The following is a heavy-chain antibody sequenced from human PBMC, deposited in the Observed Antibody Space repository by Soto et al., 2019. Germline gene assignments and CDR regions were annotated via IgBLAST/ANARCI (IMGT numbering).Heavy chain of an antibody. D-gene: IGHD2-15*01. CDR3: AKAVVSQQFYF. CDR1: GFTFSNYA. V-gene: IGHV3-23*01. J-gene: IGHJ4*02. Sequence: EVHLLDSGGGLVQPGGSLRLSCAASGFTFSNYAMSWVRQAPGKGLEWVSSITGSAVNTFYADSVKGRFTISRDNSKNTLYLQMNNLRAGDTAVYFCAKAVVSQQFYFWGQGILVTVSS. CDR2: ITGSAVNT.